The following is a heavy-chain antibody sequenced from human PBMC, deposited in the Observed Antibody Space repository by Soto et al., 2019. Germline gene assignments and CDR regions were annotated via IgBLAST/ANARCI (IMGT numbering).Heavy chain of an antibody. V-gene: IGHV3-30*03. Sequence: QVQLVESGGGVVQPGRSLRLSCAATGFSFSTHAMYWVRQAPGKGLEWVAVISVDGGIKYYADAVKGRFTISRDNSKNTVFLQTNSLRPEDTAVCCCVGDHGWTTGTGTGYIDYCGQGGLVTVSS. CDR3: VGDHGWTTGTGTGYIDY. J-gene: IGHJ4*02. CDR2: ISVDGGIK. D-gene: IGHD6-19*01. CDR1: GFSFSTHA.